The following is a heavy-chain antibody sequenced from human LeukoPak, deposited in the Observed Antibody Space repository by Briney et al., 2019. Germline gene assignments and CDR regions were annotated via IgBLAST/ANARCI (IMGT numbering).Heavy chain of an antibody. V-gene: IGHV4-59*01. CDR3: ARQGLDYYYGMDV. Sequence: PSETLSLTCTVCGGSISSYYWNWIRQPPGKGPEWIGYIYYSGSTNYNPSLKSRVTISIDTSKNQFSLNLSSVTAADTAVYYCARQGLDYYYGMDVWGQGTTVTVSS. J-gene: IGHJ6*02. CDR1: GGSISSYY. CDR2: IYYSGST. D-gene: IGHD2-15*01.